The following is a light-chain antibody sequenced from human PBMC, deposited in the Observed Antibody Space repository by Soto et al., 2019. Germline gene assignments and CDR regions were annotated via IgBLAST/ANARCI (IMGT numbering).Light chain of an antibody. CDR1: QSVSSN. Sequence: DIVMTQSPATLSVSPGERATLSCRASQSVSSNLAWYQQQPGQTPRLLIYGASTRATGSPDRFSASGSATEFTLTISSLLSEDFAVYYCQQYNDWPRTFGQGTKVDIK. CDR3: QQYNDWPRT. CDR2: GAS. J-gene: IGKJ1*01. V-gene: IGKV3-15*01.